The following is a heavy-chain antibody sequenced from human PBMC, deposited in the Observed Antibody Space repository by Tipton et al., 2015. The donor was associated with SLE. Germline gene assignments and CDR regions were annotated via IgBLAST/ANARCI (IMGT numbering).Heavy chain of an antibody. CDR3: ARAWQHLTPFDY. J-gene: IGHJ4*02. CDR1: GGSFSGYY. D-gene: IGHD6-13*01. Sequence: GLVKPSETLSLTCAVYGGSFSGYYWSWIRQPPGKGLEWIGYIYTSGGTNYNPSLKIRVTISVDTSKKLFSLKLSSVTAADTAVYYCARAWQHLTPFDYWGQGTLVTVSS. V-gene: IGHV4-4*09. CDR2: IYTSGGT.